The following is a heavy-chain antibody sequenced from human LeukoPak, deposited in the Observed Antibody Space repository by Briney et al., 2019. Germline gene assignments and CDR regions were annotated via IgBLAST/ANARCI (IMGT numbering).Heavy chain of an antibody. CDR3: ARTHYSSGWCSGLRNWFDP. V-gene: IGHV4-59*01. Sequence: SETLSLTCTVSGGSISSYYWSWIRQPPGKGLEWIGYIYYSGSTNYNPSLKSRVTISVDTSKNQFSLKLSSVTAADTAVYYCARTHYSSGWCSGLRNWFDPWGQGTLVTVSS. CDR1: GGSISSYY. J-gene: IGHJ5*02. D-gene: IGHD6-19*01. CDR2: IYYSGST.